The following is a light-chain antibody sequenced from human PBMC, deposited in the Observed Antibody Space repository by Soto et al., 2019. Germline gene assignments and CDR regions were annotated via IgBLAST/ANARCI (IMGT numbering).Light chain of an antibody. V-gene: IGKV3-20*01. CDR3: QQYASSPGT. CDR1: QSVISSY. Sequence: EIMLTQSPGTLSLSPWEGATLSCRASQSVISSYLAWYQQKPGQAPRLLIYGASSRATGIPDRFSGSGSGTDFSLTISRLEPEDFAVYYCQQYASSPGTFGQGTKVEIK. J-gene: IGKJ1*01. CDR2: GAS.